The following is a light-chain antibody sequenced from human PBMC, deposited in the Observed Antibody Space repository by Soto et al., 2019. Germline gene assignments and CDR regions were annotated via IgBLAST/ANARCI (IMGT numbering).Light chain of an antibody. CDR2: AAS. CDR3: QQYGGSPSWT. CDR1: QSVSSSY. Sequence: EIVLTQSPGTLSLSPGERATLSCRASQSVSSSYLAWYQQKPGQAPRLLIYAASSRAAGIPDRFSGSGSGTDFTLTTSRLEPEDFAVYYCQQYGGSPSWTFGQGTKVEIK. J-gene: IGKJ1*01. V-gene: IGKV3-20*01.